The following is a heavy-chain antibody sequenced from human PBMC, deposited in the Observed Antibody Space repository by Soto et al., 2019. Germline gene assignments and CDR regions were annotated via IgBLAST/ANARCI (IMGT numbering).Heavy chain of an antibody. CDR3: ARIASSGRGWDV. D-gene: IGHD3-10*01. V-gene: IGHV3-7*01. J-gene: IGHJ6*02. Sequence: EVQLVESGGGLVQPGGSLRLSCVDSGFTFSSYWMSWVRQAPVKGLEWVGNIKQDGSEENYVDSVKGRFTISRDNAKNSRYLQMNSLSAEDTAVYYCARIASSGRGWDVLGQGTTVVVSS. CDR1: GFTFSSYW. CDR2: IKQDGSEE.